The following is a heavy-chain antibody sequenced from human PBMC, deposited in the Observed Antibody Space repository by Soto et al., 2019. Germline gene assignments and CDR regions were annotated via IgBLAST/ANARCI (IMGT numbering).Heavy chain of an antibody. CDR1: GYTLTSYG. Sequence: GASVKVPCKASGYTLTSYGISWVRQAPGQGLEWMGWISAYNGNTNYAQKLQGRVTMTTDTSTSTAYMELRSLRSDDTAVYYCARTWVFWSGYHVGLDYWGQGTLVTVSS. J-gene: IGHJ4*02. V-gene: IGHV1-18*01. D-gene: IGHD3-3*01. CDR3: ARTWVFWSGYHVGLDY. CDR2: ISAYNGNT.